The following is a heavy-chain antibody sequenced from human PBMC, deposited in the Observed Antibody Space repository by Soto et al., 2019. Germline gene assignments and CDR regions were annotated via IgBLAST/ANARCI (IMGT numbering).Heavy chain of an antibody. V-gene: IGHV4-34*01. CDR2: INHSGST. CDR1: GGSFSGSY. J-gene: IGHJ6*02. CDR3: ARGGRPYYYGSGTRYYYYGMDV. Sequence: SESLSLTCAVYGGSFSGSYWTWIRQPPGKGLEWIGEINHSGSTNYNPSLESRVTISVDTSKNQFSLKLSSVTAADTAVYYCARGGRPYYYGSGTRYYYYGMDVWGQGTTVTVSS. D-gene: IGHD3-10*01.